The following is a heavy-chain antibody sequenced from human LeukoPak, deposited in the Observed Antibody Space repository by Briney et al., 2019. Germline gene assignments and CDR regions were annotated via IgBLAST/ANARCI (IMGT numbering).Heavy chain of an antibody. V-gene: IGHV3-7*03. J-gene: IGHJ6*02. Sequence: GGSLRLSCAASGFTFSSYWMSWVRQAPGKGLEWVANINKDGGEKYYVDSVKGRFTISRDNAKNSLYLQMNSLRAEDTAVYYCARDYNVLRFLEWLSPPYYYYGMDVWGQGTTVTVSS. CDR1: GFTFSSYW. CDR2: INKDGGEK. CDR3: ARDYNVLRFLEWLSPPYYYYGMDV. D-gene: IGHD3-3*01.